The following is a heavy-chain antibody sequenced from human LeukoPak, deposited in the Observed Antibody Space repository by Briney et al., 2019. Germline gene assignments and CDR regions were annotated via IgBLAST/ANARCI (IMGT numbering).Heavy chain of an antibody. J-gene: IGHJ6*02. D-gene: IGHD4-17*01. V-gene: IGHV1-2*02. CDR3: ARGPTTGTRAYYGMDV. CDR1: GYPFSRYD. Sequence: ASVKVSCKASGYPFSRYDLNWVRQATGQGLEWMGWMNPNSGGTNYAQKFQGRVTMTRDTSISTAYMELSRLRSDDTAVYYCARGPTTGTRAYYGMDVWGQGTTVTVSS. CDR2: MNPNSGGT.